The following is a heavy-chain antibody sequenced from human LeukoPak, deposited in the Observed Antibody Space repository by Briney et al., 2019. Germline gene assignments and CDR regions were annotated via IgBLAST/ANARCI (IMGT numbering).Heavy chain of an antibody. D-gene: IGHD6-13*01. CDR1: GFSFSNFG. V-gene: IGHV3-33*01. CDR3: VRWEYSSSWHSEYFQH. J-gene: IGHJ1*01. Sequence: SGRPLRLSCAASGFSFSNFGMHWVRKAPGKGLEWVAIICHDGSNSYYADSVKGRFTLSRDNSKNTLYLQMDSLRVEDTALYYCVRWEYSSSWHSEYFQHWGQGTLVTVSS. CDR2: ICHDGSNS.